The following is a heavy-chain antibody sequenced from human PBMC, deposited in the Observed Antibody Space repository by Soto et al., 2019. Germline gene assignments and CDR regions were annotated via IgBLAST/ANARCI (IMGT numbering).Heavy chain of an antibody. V-gene: IGHV6-1*01. CDR2: TYYRSKWYN. Sequence: SQTLSLTCAISGDSVSSNSAAWNWIRQSPSRGLEWLGRTYYRSKWYNDYAVSVKSRITINPDTSKNQFSLQLNSVTPEDTAVYYCARAGYSSGWYNYYYYYGMDVWGQGTTVTVS. D-gene: IGHD6-19*01. CDR3: ARAGYSSGWYNYYYYYGMDV. J-gene: IGHJ6*02. CDR1: GDSVSSNSAA.